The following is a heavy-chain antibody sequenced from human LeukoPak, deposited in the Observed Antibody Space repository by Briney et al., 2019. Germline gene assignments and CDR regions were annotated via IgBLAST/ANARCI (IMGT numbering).Heavy chain of an antibody. J-gene: IGHJ6*02. Sequence: ASETLSLTCAVYGGSFSGYYWSWIRQPPGKGLEWIGEINHSGSTNYNPSLKSRVTISVDTSKNQLSLKLSSVTAADTAVYYCATHGYSYGKYYYYYGMDVWGQGTTVTVSS. CDR2: INHSGST. CDR1: GGSFSGYY. D-gene: IGHD5-18*01. V-gene: IGHV4-34*01. CDR3: ATHGYSYGKYYYYYGMDV.